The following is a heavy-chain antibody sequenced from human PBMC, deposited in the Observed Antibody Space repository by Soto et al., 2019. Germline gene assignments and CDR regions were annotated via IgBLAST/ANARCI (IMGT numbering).Heavy chain of an antibody. V-gene: IGHV3-7*01. CDR2: IKQDGSEK. CDR1: GFTFSSHW. D-gene: IGHD2-15*01. Sequence: GGSLRLSCAASGFTFSSHWMSWVRQAPGKGLEWVANIKQDGSEKYYVDSVKGRFTISRDNAKNSLYLQMNSLRAEDTAVYYCARECSGGSCYDAFDIWGQGTMVTVSS. CDR3: ARECSGGSCYDAFDI. J-gene: IGHJ3*02.